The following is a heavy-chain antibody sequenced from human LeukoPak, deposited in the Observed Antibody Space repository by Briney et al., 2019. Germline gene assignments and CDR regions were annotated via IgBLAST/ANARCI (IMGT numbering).Heavy chain of an antibody. J-gene: IGHJ5*02. D-gene: IGHD3-10*01. CDR2: IKQDGSEK. CDR3: ARGHITMVRGVIIRYWFDP. Sequence: GGSLRLSCAASGFTFSSYWMSWVRQAPGKGLEWVANIKQDGSEKYYVDSVKGRFTISRDNAKNSLYLQMNSLRAEDTAVYYCARGHITMVRGVIIRYWFDPWGQGTLVTVSS. CDR1: GFTFSSYW. V-gene: IGHV3-7*04.